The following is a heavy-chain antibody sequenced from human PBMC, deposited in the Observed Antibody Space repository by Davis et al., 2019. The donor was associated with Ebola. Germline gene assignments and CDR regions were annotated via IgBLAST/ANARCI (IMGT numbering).Heavy chain of an antibody. CDR1: GGTFSSYA. V-gene: IGHV1-69*13. J-gene: IGHJ4*02. CDR2: IIPIFGTA. D-gene: IGHD3-16*01. CDR3: ARLPREGLHTWDY. Sequence: SVKVSCKASGGTFSSYAISWVRQAPGQGLEWMGGIIPIFGTANYAQKFQGRVTITADESTSTAYMELSSLRSEDTAVYYCARLPREGLHTWDYWGQGTLVTVSS.